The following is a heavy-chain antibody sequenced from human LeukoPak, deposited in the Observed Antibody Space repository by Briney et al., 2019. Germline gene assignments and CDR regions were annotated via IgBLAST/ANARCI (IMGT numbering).Heavy chain of an antibody. CDR2: INHSGST. CDR1: GGSFSGYY. Sequence: SETLSLTCAVYGGSFSGYYWSWIRQPPGKGLEWIGEINHSGSTNYNPSLKSRVTISVDRSKNQFSLKLSSVTAADTAVYYCARTLHYYDSSGYQVRPHAFDIWGQGTMVTVSS. CDR3: ARTLHYYDSSGYQVRPHAFDI. J-gene: IGHJ3*02. D-gene: IGHD3-22*01. V-gene: IGHV4-34*01.